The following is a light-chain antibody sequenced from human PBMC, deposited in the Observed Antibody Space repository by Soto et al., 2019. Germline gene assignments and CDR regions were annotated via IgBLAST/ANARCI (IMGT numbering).Light chain of an antibody. CDR2: EGS. J-gene: IGLJ1*01. CDR3: CSYAGSSTLNYV. V-gene: IGLV2-23*01. CDR1: SSYFWSYNL. Sequence: QSVLTQPASVSGSPGQSITISCTVTSSYFWSYNLVSWYQQHPGKAPKLMIYEGSKRPSGVSNRFSGSKSGNTASLTISGLQAEDEADYYCCSYAGSSTLNYVFGTGTKVTVL.